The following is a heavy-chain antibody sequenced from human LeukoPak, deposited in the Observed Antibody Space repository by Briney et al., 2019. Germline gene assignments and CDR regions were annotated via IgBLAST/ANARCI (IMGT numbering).Heavy chain of an antibody. CDR3: ARAGSGYSYGWDYYFDY. V-gene: IGHV4-59*01. CDR1: GGSISSYY. D-gene: IGHD5-18*01. CDR2: IYYSGST. J-gene: IGHJ4*02. Sequence: SETLSLTCTVSGGSISSYYWSWIRQPPGKGLEWIGYIYYSGSTNYNPSLKSRVTISVDTSKNQFSPKLSSVTAADTAVYYCARAGSGYSYGWDYYFDYWGQGTLVTVSS.